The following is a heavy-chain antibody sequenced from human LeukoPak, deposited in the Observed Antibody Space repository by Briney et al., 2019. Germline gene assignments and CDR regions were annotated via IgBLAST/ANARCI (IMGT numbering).Heavy chain of an antibody. CDR1: GFTFSTYN. D-gene: IGHD4-17*01. Sequence: GGSLRLSCAPSGFTFSTYNMNWVRQAPGKGLEWVSYISSTSSTIYYADSVKGRFTISRDNDKNSLYLQMNSLRAEDTAVYYCARTGLTYLTTVTTWFNYWGQGTLVTVSS. CDR2: ISSTSSTI. CDR3: ARTGLTYLTTVTTWFNY. J-gene: IGHJ4*02. V-gene: IGHV3-48*01.